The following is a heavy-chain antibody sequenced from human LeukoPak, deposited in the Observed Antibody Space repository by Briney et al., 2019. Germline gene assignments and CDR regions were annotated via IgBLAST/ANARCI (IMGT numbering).Heavy chain of an antibody. V-gene: IGHV3-48*01. D-gene: IGHD3-10*02. Sequence: GGSPRLSCAASGFTFSSYGMNWVRQAPGKGLEWLSYLSNTGNIHYAQSVKGRFTISRDNAKSSLYLQMDGLRAGDTAVYYCARRGDSPMIGDHWGQGILVTVAS. CDR2: LSNTGNI. J-gene: IGHJ4*02. CDR1: GFTFSSYG. CDR3: ARRGDSPMIGDH.